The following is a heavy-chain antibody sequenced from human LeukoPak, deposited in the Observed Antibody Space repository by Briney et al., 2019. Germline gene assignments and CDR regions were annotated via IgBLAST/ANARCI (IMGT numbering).Heavy chain of an antibody. Sequence: GGSLRLSCAASGFTFSSYEMNWVRQAPGKGLEWVSYISSSGSTIYYADSVKGRFTISRDNAKNSLYLQMNSLRAQDTAVYYCGSMAAAGTFDYWGQGTLVTVSS. D-gene: IGHD6-13*01. CDR3: GSMAAAGTFDY. J-gene: IGHJ4*02. CDR2: ISSSGSTI. V-gene: IGHV3-48*03. CDR1: GFTFSSYE.